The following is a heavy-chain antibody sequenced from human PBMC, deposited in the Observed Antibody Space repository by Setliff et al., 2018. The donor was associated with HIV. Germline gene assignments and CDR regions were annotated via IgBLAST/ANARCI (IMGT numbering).Heavy chain of an antibody. Sequence: SETLSLTCTVSGGSINRGSYYWSWFRQPAGKGLEWIGYIYSTGSTNYNPSLKNRVTISVDTSKNQFSLNLSSVTATDTALYYCARYYYDRSGSSAPYYFMDVWGKGTTVTVSS. CDR2: IYSTGST. V-gene: IGHV4-61*09. D-gene: IGHD3-22*01. CDR3: ARYYYDRSGSSAPYYFMDV. J-gene: IGHJ6*03. CDR1: GGSINRGSYY.